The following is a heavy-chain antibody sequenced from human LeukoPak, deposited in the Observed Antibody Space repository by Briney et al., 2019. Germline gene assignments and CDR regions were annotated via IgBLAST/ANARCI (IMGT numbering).Heavy chain of an antibody. Sequence: GGSLRLSCAASGFTFSNYAMTWVRQAPGKGLEWVAVISYDGSNKYYADSVKGRFTISRDNSKNTLYLQMNSLRAEDTAVYYCARAFGINIVVVPVAPDYWGQGTLVTVSS. D-gene: IGHD2-2*01. CDR3: ARAFGINIVVVPVAPDY. V-gene: IGHV3-30-3*01. CDR1: GFTFSNYA. CDR2: ISYDGSNK. J-gene: IGHJ4*02.